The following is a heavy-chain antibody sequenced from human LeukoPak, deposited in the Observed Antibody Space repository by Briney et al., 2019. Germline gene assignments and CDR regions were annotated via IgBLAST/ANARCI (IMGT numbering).Heavy chain of an antibody. CDR2: IYTSGST. J-gene: IGHJ4*02. Sequence: PSQTLSLTCTVSGGSISSGSYYWSWLRQPAGKGLEWIGRIYTSGSTNYNPSLKSRVTISVDTSKNQFSLKLSSVTAADTAVYYCARSVIGGLTFDYWGQGTLVTVSS. V-gene: IGHV4-61*02. D-gene: IGHD2-15*01. CDR1: GGSISSGSYY. CDR3: ARSVIGGLTFDY.